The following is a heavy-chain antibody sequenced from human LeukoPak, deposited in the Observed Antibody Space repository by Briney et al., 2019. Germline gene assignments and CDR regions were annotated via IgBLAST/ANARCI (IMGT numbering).Heavy chain of an antibody. V-gene: IGHV3-7*01. CDR2: IKEDGSEK. J-gene: IGHJ3*02. CDR3: ARDSNYCSGGYCYDAFDI. D-gene: IGHD2-15*01. CDR1: GFTLSRNW. Sequence: GGSLRLSCAASGFTLSRNWVTWVRQAPGKGLEWVANIKEDGSEKNYMDSVKGRFTISRDNAKNSVYLQMNSLRAEDTAVYYCARDSNYCSGGYCYDAFDIWGQGTLVTVSS.